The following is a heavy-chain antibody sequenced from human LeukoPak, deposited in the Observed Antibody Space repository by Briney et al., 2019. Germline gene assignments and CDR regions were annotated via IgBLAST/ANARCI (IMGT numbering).Heavy chain of an antibody. J-gene: IGHJ6*02. CDR2: IIPIFGTA. CDR1: GGTFSSYA. CDR3: ARTPYGGTNYYYYGMDV. D-gene: IGHD4-23*01. Sequence: SVKVSCKASGGTFSSYAISWVRQAPGQGLEWMGGIIPIFGTANYAQRFQGRVTITADESTSTAYMELSSLRSEDTAVYYCARTPYGGTNYYYYGMDVWGQGTTVTVSS. V-gene: IGHV1-69*01.